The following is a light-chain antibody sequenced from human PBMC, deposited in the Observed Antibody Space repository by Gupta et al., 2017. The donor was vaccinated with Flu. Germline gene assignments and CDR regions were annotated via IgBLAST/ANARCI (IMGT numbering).Light chain of an antibody. V-gene: IGLV1-44*01. CDR2: SNN. CDR1: SSNIGSNS. Sequence: QSVLTQPPSASGTPGQRVTISRSGSSSNIGSNSVNWYQQLPRTAPRLLIYSNNRRPSGIPDRFSGSKSGTSASLAISGLQSEDEADYYCAALDDSLNGPVFGGGTKVTVL. CDR3: AALDDSLNGPV. J-gene: IGLJ2*01.